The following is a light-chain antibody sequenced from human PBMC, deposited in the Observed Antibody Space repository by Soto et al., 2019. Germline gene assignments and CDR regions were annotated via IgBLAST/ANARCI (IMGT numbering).Light chain of an antibody. V-gene: IGKV1-33*01. Sequence: IQMTQSTSSLSASVGDRVTITCQASQNINNYLTWYQQKPGRAPKLLIYDASNLEAGVPSRSRGSGSGTDFTFTISRLQPEDIATYYCQQYENLPTFGQGTRLEIK. CDR1: QNINNY. J-gene: IGKJ5*01. CDR2: DAS. CDR3: QQYENLPT.